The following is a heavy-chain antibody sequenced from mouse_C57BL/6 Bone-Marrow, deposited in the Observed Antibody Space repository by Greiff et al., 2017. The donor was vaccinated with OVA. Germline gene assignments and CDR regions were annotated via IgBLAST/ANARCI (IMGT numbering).Heavy chain of an antibody. J-gene: IGHJ3*01. D-gene: IGHD2-4*01. CDR1: GFTFSDYY. Sequence: EVKLMESGGGLVQPGGSLKLSCAASGFTFSDYYMYWVRQTPEKRLEWVAYISNGGGSTYYPDTVKGRFTISRDNAKNTLYLQISRLKSEDTAMYYCARRGIYYDYGGFAYWGQGTLVTVSA. V-gene: IGHV5-12*01. CDR3: ARRGIYYDYGGFAY. CDR2: ISNGGGST.